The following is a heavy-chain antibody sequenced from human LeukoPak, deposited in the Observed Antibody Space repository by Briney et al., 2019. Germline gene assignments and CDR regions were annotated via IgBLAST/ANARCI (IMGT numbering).Heavy chain of an antibody. J-gene: IGHJ4*02. D-gene: IGHD3-22*01. CDR2: ISSSSSYM. CDR1: GFTFSNSN. CDR3: ARDSPKRAYYYDSSGYPEY. Sequence: GGSLRLSCAAPGFTFSNSNMNWVRQAPGKGLEWVSSISSSSSYMYYADSVEGRFTISRDNAAKSVYLQMNSLRAEDTAVYYCARDSPKRAYYYDSSGYPEYWGQGTLVTVSS. V-gene: IGHV3-21*01.